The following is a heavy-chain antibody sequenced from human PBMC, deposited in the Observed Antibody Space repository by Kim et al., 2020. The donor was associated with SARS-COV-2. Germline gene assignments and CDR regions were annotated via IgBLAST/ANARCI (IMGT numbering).Heavy chain of an antibody. CDR2: LKQDGSQK. V-gene: IGHV3-7*03. Sequence: GGSLRLSCAASGFTFSSYWMNWVRQAPGKGLEWVASLKQDGSQKYYVDSVKGRFTISRDNAKNSLYLQMNTLRVEDTAIYCCARGSTIYWGQGTLVTVSS. D-gene: IGHD5-12*01. J-gene: IGHJ4*02. CDR3: ARGSTIY. CDR1: GFTFSSYW.